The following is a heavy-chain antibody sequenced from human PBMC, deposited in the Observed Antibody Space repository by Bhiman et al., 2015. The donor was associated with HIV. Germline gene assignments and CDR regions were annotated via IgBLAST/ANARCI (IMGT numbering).Heavy chain of an antibody. CDR1: GFIVTNYY. V-gene: IGHV3-66*04. J-gene: IGHJ4*02. CDR2: IYTDT. CDR3: ARQLRLGELSFDY. D-gene: IGHD3-16*02. Sequence: EVQLVESGGGLVQPGGSLRLSCAASGFIVTNYYMGWVRQAPGKGLEWVAIIYTDTYYTDSVKGRFTISRDISKNMLFLQMNSLRAEDTAVYYCARQLRLGELSFDYWGQGTLVTVSS.